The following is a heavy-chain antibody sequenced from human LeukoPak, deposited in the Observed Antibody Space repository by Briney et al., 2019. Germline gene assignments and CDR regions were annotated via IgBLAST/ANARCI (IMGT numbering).Heavy chain of an antibody. Sequence: ASVKVSCKASGYTFTSYSISWVRQAPGQGLEWMGWISAYNGNTNYAQKLQGRVTMTTDTSTSTAYMELRSLRSDDTAVYYCARDAIRVYLVGATTGDAFDIWGQGTMVTVSS. V-gene: IGHV1-18*01. J-gene: IGHJ3*02. D-gene: IGHD1-26*01. CDR1: GYTFTSYS. CDR3: ARDAIRVYLVGATTGDAFDI. CDR2: ISAYNGNT.